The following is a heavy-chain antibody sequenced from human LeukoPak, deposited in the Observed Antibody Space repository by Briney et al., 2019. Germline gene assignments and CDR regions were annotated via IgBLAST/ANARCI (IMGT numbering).Heavy chain of an antibody. D-gene: IGHD6-13*01. CDR3: ARDPVGYSRDNWFDP. J-gene: IGHJ5*02. CDR1: GGTFSSYA. V-gene: IGHV1-69*05. CDR2: IIPIFGTA. Sequence: GASVKVSCKASGGTFSSYAISWVRQAPGQGLEWMGGIIPIFGTANYAQKFQGRVTMTTDTSTSTAYMELRSLRSDDTAVYYCARDPVGYSRDNWFDPWGQGTLVTVSS.